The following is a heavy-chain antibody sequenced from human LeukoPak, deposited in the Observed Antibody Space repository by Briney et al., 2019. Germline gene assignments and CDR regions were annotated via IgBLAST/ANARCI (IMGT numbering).Heavy chain of an antibody. J-gene: IGHJ4*02. CDR3: ARGGSSGWYSHTGAMDY. D-gene: IGHD6-19*01. Sequence: PSETLSLTCTVSGGSISSYYWSWIRHPPGKGLEWIGYIYYSGSTNYNPSLKSRVTISVDTSKNQFSLKLSSVTAADTAVYYCARGGSSGWYSHTGAMDYWGQGTLVTVSS. CDR2: IYYSGST. CDR1: GGSISSYY. V-gene: IGHV4-59*01.